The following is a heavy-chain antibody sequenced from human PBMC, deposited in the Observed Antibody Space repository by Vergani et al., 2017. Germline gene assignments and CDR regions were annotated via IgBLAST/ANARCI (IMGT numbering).Heavy chain of an antibody. CDR1: GYTFTSYG. Sequence: QVQLVQSGAEVKKPGASVKVSCKASGYTFTSYGISWVRQAPGQGLEWMGWISAYNVNTNYAQKLQGRVTMTTNTSTSTAYMELRSLRSDDTAVYYCAIVGSSWDNGDYYYGMDVWVQGTTVTVSS. V-gene: IGHV1-18*01. CDR2: ISAYNVNT. CDR3: AIVGSSWDNGDYYYGMDV. D-gene: IGHD6-13*01. J-gene: IGHJ6*02.